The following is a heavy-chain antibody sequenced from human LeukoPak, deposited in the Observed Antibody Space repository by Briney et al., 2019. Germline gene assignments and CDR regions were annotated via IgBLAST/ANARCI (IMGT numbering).Heavy chain of an antibody. CDR3: ARKVSSWYDFYFDY. Sequence: ASVKVSCKASGYTFTSYAMHWVRQAPGQRLEWMGWINAGNGNTKYSQKFQGRVTITRDTSASTAYMELSSLRSEDTAVYYCARKVSSWYDFYFDYWGQGTLVTVSS. V-gene: IGHV1-3*01. CDR2: INAGNGNT. D-gene: IGHD6-13*01. CDR1: GYTFTSYA. J-gene: IGHJ4*02.